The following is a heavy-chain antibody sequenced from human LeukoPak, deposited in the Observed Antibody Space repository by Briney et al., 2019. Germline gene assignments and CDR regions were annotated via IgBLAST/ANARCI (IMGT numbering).Heavy chain of an antibody. D-gene: IGHD1-14*01. V-gene: IGHV1-18*01. CDR1: GYTFTSYG. CDR3: AREGSRGNNYGMDV. J-gene: IGHJ6*02. Sequence: GASLKVSCEASGYTFTSYGISWGRQAPGQGLEWMGWISAYNGNTNYAQKLQGRVTMTTDTSTSTAYMELRSLRSDDTAVYYCAREGSRGNNYGMDVWGQGTTVTVSS. CDR2: ISAYNGNT.